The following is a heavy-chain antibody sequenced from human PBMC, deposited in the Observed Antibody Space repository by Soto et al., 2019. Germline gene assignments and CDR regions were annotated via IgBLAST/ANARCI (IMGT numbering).Heavy chain of an antibody. CDR3: ARDRYDSSGYQDADAFDI. CDR2: IIPIFGTA. Sequence: QVQLVQSGAEVKKPGSSVKVSCKASGGTFSSYAISWVRQAPGQGLEGMGGIIPIFGTANYAQKFQGRVTITADESTSTAYMELSSLRSEDTAVYYCARDRYDSSGYQDADAFDIWGQGTMVTVSS. CDR1: GGTFSSYA. J-gene: IGHJ3*02. D-gene: IGHD3-22*01. V-gene: IGHV1-69*12.